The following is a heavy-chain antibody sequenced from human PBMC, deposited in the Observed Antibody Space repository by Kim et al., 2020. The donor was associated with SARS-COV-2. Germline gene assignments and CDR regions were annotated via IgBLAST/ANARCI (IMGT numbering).Heavy chain of an antibody. CDR3: VRRHRQWLLTVQHWYFDL. D-gene: IGHD6-19*01. J-gene: IGHJ2*01. V-gene: IGHV4-39*01. Sequence: SETLSLTCTVSGDSITSNSDFWGWIRQPPGKGLEWIGTLYYSGSTYYNPSLESRVTISVDTSKNQFSLKLSSVTAADTAVYYCVRRHRQWLLTVQHWYFDLWGRGTPVTVSS. CDR2: LYYSGST. CDR1: GDSITSNSDF.